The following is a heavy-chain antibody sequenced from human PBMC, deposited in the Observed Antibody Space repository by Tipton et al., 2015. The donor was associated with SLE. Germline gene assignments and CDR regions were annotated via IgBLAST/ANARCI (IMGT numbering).Heavy chain of an antibody. CDR2: IYYSGST. Sequence: LRLSCTVSGGPISSYYWSWIRQHPGKGLEWIGYIYYSGSTYYNPSLKSRVTISVDTSKNQFSLKLSSVTAADTAVYYCARGRDWFDPWGQGTLVTVSS. J-gene: IGHJ5*02. CDR3: ARGRDWFDP. V-gene: IGHV4-31*02. CDR1: GGPISSYY.